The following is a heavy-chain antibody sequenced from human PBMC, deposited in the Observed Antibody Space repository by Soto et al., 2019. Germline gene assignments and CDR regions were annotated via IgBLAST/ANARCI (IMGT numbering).Heavy chain of an antibody. J-gene: IGHJ5*02. CDR2: INAGNGNT. V-gene: IGHV1-3*01. CDR1: GYTFTSYA. Sequence: ASVKVSCKASGYTFTSYAMHWVRQAPGQRLEWMGWINAGNGNTKYSQKFQGRVTITRDTSASTAYMELSSLRSEDTAVYYCARGITMVRDTNPENWFDPWGQGTLVTVSS. D-gene: IGHD3-10*01. CDR3: ARGITMVRDTNPENWFDP.